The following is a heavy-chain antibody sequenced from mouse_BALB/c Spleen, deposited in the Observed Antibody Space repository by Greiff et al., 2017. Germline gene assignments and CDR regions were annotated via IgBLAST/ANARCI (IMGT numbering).Heavy chain of an antibody. CDR3: ARDSLRGFAY. CDR1: GFTFSSFG. D-gene: IGHD1-2*01. J-gene: IGHJ3*01. Sequence: EVKLVESGGGLVQPGGSRKLSCAASGFTFSSFGMHWVRQAPEKGLEWVAYISSGSSTIYYADTVKGRFTISRDNPKNTLFLQMTSLRSEDTAMYYCARDSLRGFAYWGQGTLVTVSA. CDR2: ISSGSSTI. V-gene: IGHV5-17*02.